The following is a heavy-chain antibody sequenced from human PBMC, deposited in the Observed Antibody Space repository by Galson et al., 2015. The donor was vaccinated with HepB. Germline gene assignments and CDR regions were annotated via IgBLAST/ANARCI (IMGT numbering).Heavy chain of an antibody. V-gene: IGHV4-59*11. D-gene: IGHD3-22*01. CDR1: GVSITSHY. CDR2: IAYTGST. CDR3: AAHYYDTGWFDP. Sequence: ETLSLTCTVSGVSITSHYWSWIRQPPGKGLEWIGYIAYTGSTDYNPSLTSRVDISVDTSKKQFSLNLRSVTAADTAVYYCAAHYYDTGWFDPWGQGILVTVSS. J-gene: IGHJ5*02.